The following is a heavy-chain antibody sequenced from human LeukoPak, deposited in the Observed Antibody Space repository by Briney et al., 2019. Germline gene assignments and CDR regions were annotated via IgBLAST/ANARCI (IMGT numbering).Heavy chain of an antibody. J-gene: IGHJ4*02. CDR3: AKRGVTGYKEAFDY. CDR1: GFTFTNYW. V-gene: IGHV3-7*03. CDR2: IKADGSEK. Sequence: GGSLRLSCAASGFTFTNYWMSWVRQAPGKGLEWVANIKADGSEKFYVDSVKGRFTISRDNAKNSLYLQMNSLRAEDTAVYYCAKRGVTGYKEAFDYWGQGTLVTVSS. D-gene: IGHD3-9*01.